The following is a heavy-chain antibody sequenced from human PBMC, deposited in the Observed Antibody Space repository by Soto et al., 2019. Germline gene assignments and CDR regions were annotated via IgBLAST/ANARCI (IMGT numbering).Heavy chain of an antibody. Sequence: EVQLLESGGGLVQPGGSLRLSCAASGFTFSSYSMSWVRQTPGKGLEWVSTLSGSGGTTYYADSVKGQFTISRDNSKRTLYLQINSLRSEDPAVYYCSKDHGTDGPNCIGPLGQGNLVPVS. V-gene: IGHV3-23*01. J-gene: IGHJ5*02. CDR1: GFTFSSYS. CDR3: SKDHGTDGPNCIGP. CDR2: LSGSGGTT. D-gene: IGHD2-8*01.